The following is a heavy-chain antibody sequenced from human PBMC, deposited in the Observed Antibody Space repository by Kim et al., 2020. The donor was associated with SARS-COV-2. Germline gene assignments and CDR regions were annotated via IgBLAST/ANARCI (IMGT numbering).Heavy chain of an antibody. Sequence: GGSLRLSCAASGFIVSFNNMNWVRQAPGKGLEWVSIIFPNSDAYADSVRGRFTISRDISTNTLYLQLNSLRDDDTAMYYCAADRDSGLDCWGQRTLVTVS. CDR1: GFIVSFNN. D-gene: IGHD6-19*01. CDR3: AADRDSGLDC. CDR2: IFPNSD. J-gene: IGHJ4*02. V-gene: IGHV3-66*01.